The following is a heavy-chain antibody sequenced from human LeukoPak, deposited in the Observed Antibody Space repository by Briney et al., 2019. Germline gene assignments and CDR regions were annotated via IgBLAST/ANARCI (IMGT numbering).Heavy chain of an antibody. J-gene: IGHJ4*02. V-gene: IGHV3-53*01. CDR1: GFIVSDSY. CDR3: AKGTSPFDY. D-gene: IGHD2-2*01. Sequence: GSLRLSCAGSGFIVSDSYTSWVRQGPGKGLEWVSAIYSSGSTDYADSVRGRFTIARDTSKNMVYLQMNSLTAEDTAIYYCAKGTSPFDYWGQGTLVTVSS. CDR2: IYSSGST.